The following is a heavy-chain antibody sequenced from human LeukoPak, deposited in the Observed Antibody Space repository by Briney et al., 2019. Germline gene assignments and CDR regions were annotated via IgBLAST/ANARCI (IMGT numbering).Heavy chain of an antibody. V-gene: IGHV3-7*01. Sequence: QTGGSLRLSCAASGFTFSSYWMSWVRQAPGKGLEWVANIKQDGSEKYYVDSVKGRFTISRDNAKNSLYLQLNSLRAEDTAVYYCARDSTYYVWGSYRYTGFDYWGQGTLVTVSS. D-gene: IGHD3-16*02. CDR3: ARDSTYYVWGSYRYTGFDY. CDR2: IKQDGSEK. CDR1: GFTFSSYW. J-gene: IGHJ4*02.